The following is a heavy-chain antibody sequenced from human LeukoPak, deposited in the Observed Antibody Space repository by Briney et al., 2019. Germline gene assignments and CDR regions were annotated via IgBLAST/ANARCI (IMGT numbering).Heavy chain of an antibody. CDR1: GYTFTSYY. CDR2: INPSGGST. D-gene: IGHD3-10*01. J-gene: IGHJ1*01. Sequence: ASVKVSCKASGYTFTSYYMHWVRQAPGQGLEWMGIINPSGGSTSYAQKFQGRVTMTRDTSTSTVYMELSSLRSEDTAVYYCARVITMVRGVPNNPFQHWGQGTLVTVPS. V-gene: IGHV1-46*01. CDR3: ARVITMVRGVPNNPFQH.